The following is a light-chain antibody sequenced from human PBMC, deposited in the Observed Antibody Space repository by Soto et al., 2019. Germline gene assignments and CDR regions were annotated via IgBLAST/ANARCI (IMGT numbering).Light chain of an antibody. CDR2: AAS. CDR3: QQYNSYPPT. V-gene: IGKV1-16*02. J-gene: IGKJ2*01. Sequence: DIQMTQPPPYLSASVEDEVTFPCRGSKGIGNFLAWFQQKQGKAPNSLIYAASSLQSGVPSKFSGSGSGTDFTLTISSLQPEDFATYYCQQYNSYPPTFGQGTKLEIK. CDR1: KGIGNF.